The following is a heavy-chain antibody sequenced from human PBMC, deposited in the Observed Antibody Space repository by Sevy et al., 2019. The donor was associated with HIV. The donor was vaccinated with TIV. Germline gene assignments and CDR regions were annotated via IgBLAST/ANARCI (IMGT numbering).Heavy chain of an antibody. D-gene: IGHD2-21*01. Sequence: GSLRLSCAASGFAFSDHYVDWVRQAPGKGLEWVGRIRNRPNRYTTEYAASVEGRFTISRDDSRHSLYLQMNSLKTEDSAVYYGVRGPNCGVGGCQQISPYCLDVWGIGATVTVSS. J-gene: IGHJ6*03. CDR2: IRNRPNRYTT. CDR1: GFAFSDHY. CDR3: VRGPNCGVGGCQQISPYCLDV. V-gene: IGHV3-72*01.